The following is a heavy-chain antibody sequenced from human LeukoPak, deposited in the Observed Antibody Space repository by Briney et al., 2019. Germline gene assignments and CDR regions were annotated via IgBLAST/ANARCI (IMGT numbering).Heavy chain of an antibody. CDR1: GGSISGGSYY. CDR3: ARLRGAMTPVTSDFDY. J-gene: IGHJ4*02. D-gene: IGHD4-17*01. V-gene: IGHV4-39*01. CDR2: GFYSGSA. Sequence: SETLSLTCTVSGGSISGGSYYWAWIRQPPGKGLEWIGSGFYSGSAYYNPSLKSRVTISVDTSKNQFSLNLSSLTAADTAVYYCARLRGAMTPVTSDFDYWGQGTLVTVSS.